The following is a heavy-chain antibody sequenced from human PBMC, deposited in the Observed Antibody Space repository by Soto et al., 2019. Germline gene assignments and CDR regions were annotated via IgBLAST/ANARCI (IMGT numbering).Heavy chain of an antibody. J-gene: IGHJ3*02. CDR2: VSGSGGST. CDR3: AKTGGYPISTLDAFDI. V-gene: IGHV3-23*01. CDR1: GFTFSSYA. D-gene: IGHD3-16*01. Sequence: EVQLLESGGGLVQPGGSLRLSCAASGFTFSSYAMTWVRQAPGKGLEWVSAVSGSGGSTYYTDSVKGRFTISSDKSKNTLFLQMNSLRAEDTAVYYCAKTGGYPISTLDAFDIWGQGTTVTVSS.